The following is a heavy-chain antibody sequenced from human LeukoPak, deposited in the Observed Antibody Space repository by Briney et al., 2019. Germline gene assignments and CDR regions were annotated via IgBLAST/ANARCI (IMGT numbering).Heavy chain of an antibody. D-gene: IGHD3-9*01. CDR1: GGSISSGDYY. V-gene: IGHV4-30-4*01. CDR2: INYSGTT. Sequence: SQTLSLTCTVSGGSISSGDYYWSWIRQPPGKGLEWIGYINYSGTTYYNPSLKSRVTISVDTSKNQFSLKLSSVTAADTAVYYCARVAYDILTGYYQSLYYFDYWGQGTLVTVSS. J-gene: IGHJ4*02. CDR3: ARVAYDILTGYYQSLYYFDY.